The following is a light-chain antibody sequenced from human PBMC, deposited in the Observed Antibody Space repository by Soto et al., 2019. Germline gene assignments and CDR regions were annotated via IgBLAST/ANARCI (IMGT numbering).Light chain of an antibody. V-gene: IGKV3D-15*01. J-gene: IGKJ1*01. Sequence: VVMTQCPARLAGSPGGRATLSCRASQSVSSNLAWYQQKPGQAPRLLIYGASNRATGIPARFSGTGSGTDFTLTINNLDPEDFPVYYCQQYCSSGTFRQGTKVDIK. CDR3: QQYCSSGT. CDR2: GAS. CDR1: QSVSSN.